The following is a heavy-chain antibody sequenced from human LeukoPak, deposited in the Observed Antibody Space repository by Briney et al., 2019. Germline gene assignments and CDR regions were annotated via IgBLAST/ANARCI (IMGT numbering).Heavy chain of an antibody. J-gene: IGHJ6*03. CDR3: ARVSGRYYYMDV. Sequence: ASVKVSCKVSGYNLTELSMHWVRQAPGKGLEWMGGFDPEDGETIYAQKFQGRVTMTEDTSTDTAYMELSSLRSEDTAVYYCARVSGRYYYMDVWGKGTTVTVSS. D-gene: IGHD3-10*01. V-gene: IGHV1-24*01. CDR2: FDPEDGET. CDR1: GYNLTELS.